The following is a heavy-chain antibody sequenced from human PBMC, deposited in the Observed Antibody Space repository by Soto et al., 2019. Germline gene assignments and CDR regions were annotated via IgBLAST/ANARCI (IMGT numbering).Heavy chain of an antibody. D-gene: IGHD1-1*01. J-gene: IGHJ4*02. Sequence: SETLSLTCSVSGVSTSNHYWTWIRKPPGQGPEWIGCIYYRGTTNYNASFNSRVTISVDTSKNQFSLKLTSVTTADTAVYYCARGGGSPYNDHEFEYWGQGILVTVSS. V-gene: IGHV4-59*11. CDR3: ARGGGSPYNDHEFEY. CDR1: GVSTSNHY. CDR2: IYYRGTT.